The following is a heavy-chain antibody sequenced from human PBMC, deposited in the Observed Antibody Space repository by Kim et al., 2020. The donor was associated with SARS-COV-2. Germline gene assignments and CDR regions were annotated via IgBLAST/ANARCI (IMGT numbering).Heavy chain of an antibody. Sequence: SVKVSCKASGGTFSSYAISWVRQAPGQGLEWMGRIIPILGIANYAQKFQGRVTITADKSTSTAYMELSSLRSEDTAVYYCARRDWSGYFGYWFDPWGQGTLVTVSS. CDR3: ARRDWSGYFGYWFDP. CDR2: IIPILGIA. J-gene: IGHJ5*02. V-gene: IGHV1-69*04. D-gene: IGHD3-3*01. CDR1: GGTFSSYA.